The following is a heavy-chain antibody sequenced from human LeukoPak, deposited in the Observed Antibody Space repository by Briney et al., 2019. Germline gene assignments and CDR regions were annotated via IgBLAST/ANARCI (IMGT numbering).Heavy chain of an antibody. D-gene: IGHD1-14*01. CDR1: GFTFGGYG. CDR3: TRYNNDHFDY. Sequence: GGSLRLSCAGSGFTFGGYGMHWFRQTPGKGLEWVAVIAYDGSRAFYADSVKGRFTIPRDSSKNTMSVQMDDLRAEDTAVYYCTRYNNDHFDYWGQGTLVTVSS. J-gene: IGHJ4*02. V-gene: IGHV3-33*01. CDR2: IAYDGSRA.